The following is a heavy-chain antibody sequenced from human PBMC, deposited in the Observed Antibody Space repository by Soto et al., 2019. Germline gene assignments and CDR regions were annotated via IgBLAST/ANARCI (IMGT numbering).Heavy chain of an antibody. J-gene: IGHJ4*02. D-gene: IGHD1-26*01. CDR3: ARRGSVSHYDY. Sequence: EVQLLESGGGLVQPGGSLRLSCAASGFTFSSYAMRWVRQAPVKGLEWVSAISGSGGSTYYADSVKGPFTISRDKAKNTLYLQMNSLRAEDTAVYYCARRGSVSHYDYWGQGTLVTVSS. CDR2: ISGSGGST. CDR1: GFTFSSYA. V-gene: IGHV3-23*01.